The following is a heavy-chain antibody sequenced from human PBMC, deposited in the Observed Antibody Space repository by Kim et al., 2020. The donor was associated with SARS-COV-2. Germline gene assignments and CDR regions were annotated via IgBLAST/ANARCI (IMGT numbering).Heavy chain of an antibody. CDR1: GFTFSDYA. CDR3: ARYILTAYFTHYYYYGMDV. J-gene: IGHJ6*02. V-gene: IGHV3-64*01. D-gene: IGHD3-9*01. Sequence: GGSLRLSCAASGFTFSDYAMHWVRQAPGKGLEYVSAISSNGGSTYYANSVKGRFTISRDNSKNTLYLQMGSLRAEDMAVYYCARYILTAYFTHYYYYGMDVWGQGTTVTVSS. CDR2: ISSNGGST.